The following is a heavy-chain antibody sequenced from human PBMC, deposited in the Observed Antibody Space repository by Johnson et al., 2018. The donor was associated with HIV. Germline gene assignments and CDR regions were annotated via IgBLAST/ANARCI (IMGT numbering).Heavy chain of an antibody. Sequence: VQLVESGGGVVQPGRSLRLSCAAAGFTVSSNYMSWVRQAPGKGLEWVANIKQDGSEKYYLDPVKGRFTISRDNARKSLYLQMNNLRAEETAVYYCVRDDGSDYEAFDIWGQGTMVTVSS. CDR3: VRDDGSDYEAFDI. J-gene: IGHJ3*02. CDR2: IKQDGSEK. D-gene: IGHD2-21*01. CDR1: GFTVSSNY. V-gene: IGHV3-7*03.